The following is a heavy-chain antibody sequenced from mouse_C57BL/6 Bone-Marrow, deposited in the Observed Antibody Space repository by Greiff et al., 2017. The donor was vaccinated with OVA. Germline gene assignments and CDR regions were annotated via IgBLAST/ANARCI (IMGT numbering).Heavy chain of an antibody. D-gene: IGHD3-3*01. V-gene: IGHV14-4*01. Sequence: VQLQQSGAELVRPGASVKLSCTASGFNIKDDYMHWVKQRPEQGLEWIGWIDPGNGDTDYASKFQGKATITADTSSNTAYLQLSSLTSEDTAVYYCTRGDEDCWGQSTTLTAS. CDR1: GFNIKDDY. CDR3: TRGDEDC. J-gene: IGHJ2*01. CDR2: IDPGNGDT.